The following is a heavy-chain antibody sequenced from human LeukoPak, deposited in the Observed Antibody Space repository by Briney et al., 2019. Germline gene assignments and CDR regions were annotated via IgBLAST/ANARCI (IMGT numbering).Heavy chain of an antibody. J-gene: IGHJ6*04. V-gene: IGHV4-61*02. Sequence: SETLSLTCTVSGGSISSGSYYWSWIRQPAGKGLEWIGRSYTSGSTHYNPSLKTRDTKSVDTSKNQFPMKLRSVTAADPALYYCARGPLGLSCMDVWGKGTTVTVSS. CDR1: GGSISSGSYY. CDR3: ARGPLGLSCMDV. D-gene: IGHD3-16*01. CDR2: SYTSGST.